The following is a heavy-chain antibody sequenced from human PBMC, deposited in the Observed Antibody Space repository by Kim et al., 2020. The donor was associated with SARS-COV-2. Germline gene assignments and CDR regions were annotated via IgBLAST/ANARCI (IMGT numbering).Heavy chain of an antibody. CDR1: GFTFSSYA. D-gene: IGHD3-22*01. CDR3: AISPTSLGYDSSGYYYPHFDY. Sequence: GGSLRLSCAASGFTFSSYAMSWVRQAPGKGLEWVSAISGSGGSTYYADSVKGRFTISRDNSKNTLYLQMNSLRAEDTAVYYCAISPTSLGYDSSGYYYPHFDYWGQGTLVTVSS. CDR2: ISGSGGST. J-gene: IGHJ4*02. V-gene: IGHV3-23*01.